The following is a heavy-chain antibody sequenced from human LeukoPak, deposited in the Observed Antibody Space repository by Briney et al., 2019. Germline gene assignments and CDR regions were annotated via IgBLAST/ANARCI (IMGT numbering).Heavy chain of an antibody. D-gene: IGHD1-14*01. CDR2: IKQDGSEK. CDR1: GFTFSNYW. V-gene: IGHV3-7*03. J-gene: IGHJ4*02. CDR3: ARLRTFDY. Sequence: GGSLRLSCAASGFTFSNYWMSWVRQAPGKGLEWVANIKQDGSEKYYVGSVKGRFTISRDNADNSLYLQMNSLRAEDTAVYYSARLRTFDYWGQGTLVTVSS.